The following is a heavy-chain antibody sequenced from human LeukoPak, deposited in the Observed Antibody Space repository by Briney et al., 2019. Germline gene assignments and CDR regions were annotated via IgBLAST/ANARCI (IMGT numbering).Heavy chain of an antibody. CDR1: GFTFSSYW. CDR2: IKQDGSEK. CDR3: ARDRPLGNRFGELLNYFDY. V-gene: IGHV3-7*01. J-gene: IGHJ4*02. Sequence: PGGSLRLSCAASGFTFSSYWISWVRQAPGKGLEWMANIKQDGSEKYYVDSVKGRFTISRDNAKNSLYLQMNSLRAEDTAVYYCARDRPLGNRFGELLNYFDYWGQGTLVTVSS. D-gene: IGHD3-10*01.